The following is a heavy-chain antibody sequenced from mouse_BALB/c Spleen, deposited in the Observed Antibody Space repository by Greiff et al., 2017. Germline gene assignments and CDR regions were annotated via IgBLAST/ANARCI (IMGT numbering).Heavy chain of an antibody. Sequence: VQLQQPGAELVKPGTSVKLSCKASGYNFTSYWINWVKLRPGQGLEWIGDIYPGSGSTNYNEKFKSKATLTVDTSSSTAYMQLSSLASEDSALYDCAREGYDDYYAMDYWGQGTSVTVSS. CDR2: IYPGSGST. CDR3: AREGYDDYYAMDY. J-gene: IGHJ4*01. CDR1: GYNFTSYW. D-gene: IGHD2-2*01. V-gene: IGHV1-55*01.